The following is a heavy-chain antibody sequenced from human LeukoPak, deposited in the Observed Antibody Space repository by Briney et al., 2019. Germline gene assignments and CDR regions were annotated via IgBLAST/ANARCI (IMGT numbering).Heavy chain of an antibody. CDR2: IYYSGST. CDR1: GGSISSYY. V-gene: IGHV4-59*01. Sequence: SETLSLTCTVSGGSISSYYWSWIRQPAGKGLEWIGYIYYSGSTNYNPSLKSRVTISVDTSKNQFSLKLSSVTAADTAVYYCARDLRSSSWYVFDYWGQGTLVTVSS. CDR3: ARDLRSSSWYVFDY. J-gene: IGHJ4*02. D-gene: IGHD6-13*01.